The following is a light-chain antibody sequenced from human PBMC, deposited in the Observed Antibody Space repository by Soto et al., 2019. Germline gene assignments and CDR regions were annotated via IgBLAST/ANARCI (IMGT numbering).Light chain of an antibody. CDR1: SSNIGSND. J-gene: IGLJ1*01. CDR3: AAWDDSLNGLYV. Sequence: QSVLTQPPSASGTPGQRVTISCSGTSSNIGSNDVYWYQHVPGTAPKLLIYSYNQRPSGIPDRFSGSESGTSASLAISGLRSEDEADYYCAAWDDSLNGLYVFGTGTKLTVL. V-gene: IGLV1-47*02. CDR2: SYN.